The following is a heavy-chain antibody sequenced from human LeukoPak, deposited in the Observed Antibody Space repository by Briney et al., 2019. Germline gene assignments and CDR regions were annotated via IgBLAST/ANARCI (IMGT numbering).Heavy chain of an antibody. J-gene: IGHJ4*02. Sequence: GGSLRLSCAASGFNFSSFSMHWVRQAPGKGLEWVAVIWYAGNNKYYADSMKGRFTISRDNSKNTLYLHMNSLRAEDTAVYYCARNGQQWPVYSCDDWGQGTLVTVSS. CDR2: IWYAGNNK. CDR1: GFNFSSFS. D-gene: IGHD6-19*01. CDR3: ARNGQQWPVYSCDD. V-gene: IGHV3-33*01.